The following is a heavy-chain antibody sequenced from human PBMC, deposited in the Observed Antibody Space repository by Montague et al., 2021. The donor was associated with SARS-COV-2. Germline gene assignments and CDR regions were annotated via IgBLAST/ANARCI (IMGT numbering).Heavy chain of an antibody. CDR2: IYYSGST. D-gene: IGHD2-2*02. CDR3: RVVPAGIPKGPNFYYMDV. V-gene: IGHV4-34*03. J-gene: IGHJ6*03. Sequence: SETLSLTCAVYGGSFSGYSWSWIRQPPGKGLEWIGQIYYSGSTNYNPSLKSRVTISVDTSKNQFSLKLSSVTAADTALYYCRVVPAGIPKGPNFYYMDVWGKGTTVTVSS. CDR1: GGSFSGYS.